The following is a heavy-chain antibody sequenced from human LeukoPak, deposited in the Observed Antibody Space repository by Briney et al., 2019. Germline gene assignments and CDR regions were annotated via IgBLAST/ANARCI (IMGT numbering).Heavy chain of an antibody. D-gene: IGHD1-14*01. CDR3: ASVGTTRTTGS. J-gene: IGHJ5*02. CDR2: IKQDGSEK. Sequence: GGSLRLSCAASGFTFSSYWMSWVRQAPGKGLEWVANIKQDGSEKYYVDSVKGRFSISRDNAKNSLSLQMNSLRAEDTAVYYCASVGTTRTTGSWGQGTLVIVSS. V-gene: IGHV3-7*01. CDR1: GFTFSSYW.